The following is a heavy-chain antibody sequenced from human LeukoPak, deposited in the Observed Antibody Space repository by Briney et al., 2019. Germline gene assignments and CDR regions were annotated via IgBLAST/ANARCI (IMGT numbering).Heavy chain of an antibody. J-gene: IGHJ5*02. CDR3: ARRYYHSTEFDP. CDR2: IHPLDSTI. D-gene: IGHD3-22*01. V-gene: IGHV5-51*01. Sequence: GESLKISCKASGQSFTNYWIGWVRQMPGKGLEWMGIIHPLDSTILYTPSFQGQVTISADKSISTAYLQWSSLQPSDTAMYYCARRYYHSTEFDPWGQGTLVTVSS. CDR1: GQSFTNYW.